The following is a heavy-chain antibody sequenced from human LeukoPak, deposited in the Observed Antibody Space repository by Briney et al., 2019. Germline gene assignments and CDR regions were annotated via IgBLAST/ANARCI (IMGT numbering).Heavy chain of an antibody. CDR3: ARIGLGKYYGSGSPIDGFDY. V-gene: IGHV3-48*04. CDR2: ISSSGSTI. Sequence: PGGSLRLSCAASAFTFSNYWMNWVRQAPGKGLEWVSYISSSGSTIYYADSVKGRFTISRDNAKNSLYLQMNSLRAEDTAVYYCARIGLGKYYGSGSPIDGFDYWGQGTLVTVSS. J-gene: IGHJ4*02. D-gene: IGHD3-10*01. CDR1: AFTFSNYW.